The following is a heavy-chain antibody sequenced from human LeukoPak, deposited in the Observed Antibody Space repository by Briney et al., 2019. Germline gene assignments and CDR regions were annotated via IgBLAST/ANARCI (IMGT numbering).Heavy chain of an antibody. CDR2: ISAYNGNT. V-gene: IGHV1-18*01. CDR1: GYTFTSCG. D-gene: IGHD2-21*01. J-gene: IGHJ5*02. CDR3: ARSTMVVINWFDP. Sequence: ASVKVSCKASGYTFTSCGISWVRQAPGQGLEWMGWISAYNGNTNYAQRLQGRVTMTTDTSTSTAYMELRSLRSDDTAVYYCARSTMVVINWFDPWGQGTLVTVSS.